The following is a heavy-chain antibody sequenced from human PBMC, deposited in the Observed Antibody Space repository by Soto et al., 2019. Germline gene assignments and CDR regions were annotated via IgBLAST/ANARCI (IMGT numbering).Heavy chain of an antibody. D-gene: IGHD3-3*01. CDR3: ARGPWTPPSWFDP. J-gene: IGHJ5*02. V-gene: IGHV1-69*13. Sequence: GASVKVSCKASGGAFSSYAISWVRQAPGQGLEWMGGIIPIFGTANYAQKFQGRVTITADESTSTAYMELSSLRSEDTAVYYCARGPWTPPSWFDPWGQGTLVTVYS. CDR1: GGAFSSYA. CDR2: IIPIFGTA.